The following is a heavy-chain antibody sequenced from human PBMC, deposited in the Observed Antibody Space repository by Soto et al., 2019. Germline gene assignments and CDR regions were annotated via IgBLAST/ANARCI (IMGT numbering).Heavy chain of an antibody. CDR2: ICYDGSNK. CDR1: GFTCRSYG. D-gene: IGHD2-2*01. CDR3: ARLSYALDY. J-gene: IGHJ4*02. V-gene: IGHV3-33*01. Sequence: QVQLVESGGGVVQPGRSLRLSCASSGFTCRSYGIQWVRQAPGKGRAWVEVICYDGSNKYYADSVKGRFTISRDNSKNTLYLQMTILRAEDTAVSSCARLSYALDYWGQGTLVTVSS.